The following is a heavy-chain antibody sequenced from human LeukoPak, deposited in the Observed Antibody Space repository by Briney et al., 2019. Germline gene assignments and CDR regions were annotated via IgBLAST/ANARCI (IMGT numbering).Heavy chain of an antibody. CDR3: AKAMTTVTTPSTADDY. V-gene: IGHV3-30*18. CDR2: ISYDGSNK. CDR1: GFTFSSYG. J-gene: IGHJ4*02. Sequence: GGSLRLSCSASGFTFSSYGMHWVRQAPGKGLEWVAVISYDGSNKYYADSVKGRFTISRDNSKNTLYLQMNSLRAEDTAVYYCAKAMTTVTTPSTADDYWGQGTLVTVSS. D-gene: IGHD4-17*01.